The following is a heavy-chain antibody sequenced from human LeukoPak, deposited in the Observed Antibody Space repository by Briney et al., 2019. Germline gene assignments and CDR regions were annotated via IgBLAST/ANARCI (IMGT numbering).Heavy chain of an antibody. D-gene: IGHD5-24*01. J-gene: IGHJ3*02. CDR1: GGTFSSYA. CDR3: ARLRSRKDGYIPDAFDI. Sequence: GSLVKVSCKASGGTFSSYAISWVRQAPGQGLEWMGGIIPIFGTANYAQKFQGRVTITADESTSTAYMELSSLRSEDTAVYYCARLRSRKDGYIPDAFDIWGQGTMVTVSS. CDR2: IIPIFGTA. V-gene: IGHV1-69*01.